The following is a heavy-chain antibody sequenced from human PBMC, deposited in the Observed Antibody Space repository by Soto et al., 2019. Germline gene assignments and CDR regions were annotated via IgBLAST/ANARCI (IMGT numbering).Heavy chain of an antibody. J-gene: IGHJ4*02. CDR2: ISSSGSTI. Sequence: GGSLRLSCAASGFTLSSYEMYWVGHAPGKGLEWVSYISSSGSTIYYADSVESRFTISTDNAKNSLYLQLSTLTAEDTAVYYCARDHGRSSFDYWGPGLLVTVFS. CDR1: GFTLSSYE. D-gene: IGHD6-6*01. CDR3: ARDHGRSSFDY. V-gene: IGHV3-48*03.